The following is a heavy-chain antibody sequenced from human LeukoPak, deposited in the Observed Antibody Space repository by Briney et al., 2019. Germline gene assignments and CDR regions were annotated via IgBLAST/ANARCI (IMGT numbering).Heavy chain of an antibody. D-gene: IGHD6-13*01. CDR2: IYYSGST. V-gene: IGHV4-59*08. CDR1: GGSISSYY. J-gene: IGHJ4*02. Sequence: SEALSLTCTVSGGSISSYYWSWIRQPPGKGLEWIGYIYYSGSTDYNPSLKSRVTISVDTSKNQFSLKLISMTAADTAVYYCTRKYSSSWSFDYWGQGTLVTVSS. CDR3: TRKYSSSWSFDY.